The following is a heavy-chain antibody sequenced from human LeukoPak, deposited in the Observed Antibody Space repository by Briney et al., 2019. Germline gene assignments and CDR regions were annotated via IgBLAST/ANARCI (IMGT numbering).Heavy chain of an antibody. CDR1: GGSISSYY. J-gene: IGHJ3*02. CDR3: ARAMATITDDAFDI. Sequence: PSETLSLTCTVSGGSISSYYWSWIRQPAGKGLEWIGRIYTSGSTNYNPSLKSRVTMSVDTSKNQFSLKLSSVTAADTAVYYCARAMATITDDAFDIWGQGTMDTVSS. D-gene: IGHD5-24*01. CDR2: IYTSGST. V-gene: IGHV4-4*07.